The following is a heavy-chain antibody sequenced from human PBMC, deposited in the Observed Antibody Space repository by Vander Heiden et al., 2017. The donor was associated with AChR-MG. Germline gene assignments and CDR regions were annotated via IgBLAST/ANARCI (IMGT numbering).Heavy chain of an antibody. CDR1: GSPFTGYY. V-gene: IGHV1-2*02. D-gene: IGHD3-10*01. J-gene: IGHJ6*02. CDR2: INPNSGGT. CDR3: ARGGITMVRGVDSYYYGMDV. Sequence: QVQLVQSGAEVKKPGASVKVSCKASGSPFTGYYMHWVRQAPGQGLEWMGWINPNSGGTNYAQKFQGRVTMTRDTSISTAYMELSRLRSDDTAVYYCARGGITMVRGVDSYYYGMDVWGQGPTVTVSS.